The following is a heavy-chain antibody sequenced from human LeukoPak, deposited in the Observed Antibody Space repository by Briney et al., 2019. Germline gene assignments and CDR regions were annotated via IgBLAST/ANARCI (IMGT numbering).Heavy chain of an antibody. Sequence: GRSLRLSCAVSGFSFNNAWMNWVRQAPGKGLEWVGRIKRKIDGETTDYAAPVKGRFTISRDDSKSTLYLQMNSLKSEDTAVYYCTTLSFVWFGDDYWGQGTLVTVSS. D-gene: IGHD3-10*01. CDR2: IKRKIDGETT. CDR1: GFSFNNAW. V-gene: IGHV3-15*01. J-gene: IGHJ4*02. CDR3: TTLSFVWFGDDY.